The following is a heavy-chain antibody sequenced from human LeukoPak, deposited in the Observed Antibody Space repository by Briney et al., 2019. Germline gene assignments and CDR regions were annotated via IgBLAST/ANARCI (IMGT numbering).Heavy chain of an antibody. Sequence: GGSLRLSCAASGFTFSSYAMSWVRQAPGKGLEWVSAISGSGGSTCYADSVKGRFTISRDNSKNTLYLQMNSLRAEDTAVYYCAKDNKGDILTGYPLDWGQGTLVTVSS. D-gene: IGHD3-9*01. J-gene: IGHJ4*02. CDR1: GFTFSSYA. CDR2: ISGSGGST. V-gene: IGHV3-23*01. CDR3: AKDNKGDILTGYPLD.